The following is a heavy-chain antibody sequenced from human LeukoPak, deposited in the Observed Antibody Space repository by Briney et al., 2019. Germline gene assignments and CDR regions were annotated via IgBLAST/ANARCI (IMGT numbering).Heavy chain of an antibody. CDR2: INTISGGT. V-gene: IGHV1-2*06. CDR1: GYTFTGYY. CDR3: ARAPLGYNWFDP. D-gene: IGHD3-10*01. J-gene: IGHJ5*02. Sequence: ASVKVSCKASGYTFTGYYMHWVRQAPGKGLEWMGRINTISGGTNYAQKFQGRVTMTKDTSISTGYMELSRLRSDDTAVYYCARAPLGYNWFDPWGRGTLVTVSS.